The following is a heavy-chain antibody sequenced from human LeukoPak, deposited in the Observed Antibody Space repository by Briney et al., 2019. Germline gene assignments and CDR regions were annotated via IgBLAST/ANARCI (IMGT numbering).Heavy chain of an antibody. CDR2: ISSSSSTI. CDR3: ACFDLSSGWYVAETFDYYGMDV. V-gene: IGHV3-48*04. CDR1: GFTFSSYS. Sequence: SGGSLRLSCAASGFTFSSYSMNWVRQAPGKGLEWVSYISSSSSTIYYADSVKGRFTISRDNAKNSLYLQMNSLRAEDTAVYYCACFDLSSGWYVAETFDYYGMDVWGQGTTVTVSS. D-gene: IGHD6-19*01. J-gene: IGHJ6*02.